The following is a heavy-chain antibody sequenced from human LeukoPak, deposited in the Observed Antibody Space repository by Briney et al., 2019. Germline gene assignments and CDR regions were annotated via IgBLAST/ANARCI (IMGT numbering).Heavy chain of an antibody. D-gene: IGHD7-27*01. Sequence: GGSLRLSCAASGFTFSSYSMNWVRQAPGKGLEWLSYISSDRRNIHYADSVKGRFTISRDNVENSLYLQMNSLTAEDTAVYYCARDLNWACDYWGQGTLVTVSS. CDR2: ISSDRRNI. J-gene: IGHJ4*02. CDR3: ARDLNWACDY. CDR1: GFTFSSYS. V-gene: IGHV3-48*01.